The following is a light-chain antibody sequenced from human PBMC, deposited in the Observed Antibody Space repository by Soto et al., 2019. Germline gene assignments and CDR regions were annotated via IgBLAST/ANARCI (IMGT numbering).Light chain of an antibody. CDR1: LGINIY. Sequence: DLQVPQSPSSLSASVGDRVTITCQACLGINIYLNRYQQKPGKAPNILIYEASNLEKGVPSRFSGSGSGTHFTLIINNLQPEDFATYYCQQYDNLPVTFGPGTKVEI. J-gene: IGKJ3*01. CDR3: QQYDNLPVT. CDR2: EAS. V-gene: IGKV1-33*01.